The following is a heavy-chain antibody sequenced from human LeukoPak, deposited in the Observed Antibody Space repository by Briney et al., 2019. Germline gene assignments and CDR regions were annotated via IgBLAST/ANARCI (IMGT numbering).Heavy chain of an antibody. V-gene: IGHV3-9*01. CDR1: GFTFDDYA. CDR2: ISWNSGSI. Sequence: GRSLRLSSAASGFTFDDYAMHWVRQAPGKGLEWVSGISWNSGSIGYADSVKGRFTISRDNAKNSLYLQMNSLRAEDTALYYCARVTESACFDYWGQGTLVTVSS. J-gene: IGHJ4*02. CDR3: ARVTESACFDY. D-gene: IGHD5-18*01.